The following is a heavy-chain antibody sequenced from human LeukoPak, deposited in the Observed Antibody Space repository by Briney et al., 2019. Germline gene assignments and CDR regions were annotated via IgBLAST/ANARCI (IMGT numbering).Heavy chain of an antibody. CDR2: ISAYNGNT. V-gene: IGHV1-18*01. CDR3: ARDGPVWSAQSGPDY. CDR1: GYTFTSYG. Sequence: GASVKVSCKASGYTFTSYGISWVRQAPGQGLEWMGWISAYNGNTNYAQKLQGRVTMTTDTSTSTAYMELRSLRSDDTAVYYCARDGPVWSAQSGPDYWGQGTLVTVPS. D-gene: IGHD3-3*01. J-gene: IGHJ4*02.